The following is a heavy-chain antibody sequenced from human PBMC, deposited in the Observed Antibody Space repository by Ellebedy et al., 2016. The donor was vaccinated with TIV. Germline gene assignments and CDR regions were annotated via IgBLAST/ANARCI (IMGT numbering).Heavy chain of an antibody. CDR1: GFTFSTYG. V-gene: IGHV3-30*18. CDR2: MLYDGSDE. CDR3: AKDLGRWLQYFDY. Sequence: PGGSLRLSCTASGFTFSTYGVHRVRQAPGKGLEWVAGMLYDGSDEYYADSVKGRFTISRDNSKNTLYLQMNSLRAEDTAVYYCAKDLGRWLQYFDYWGQGILVTVSS. D-gene: IGHD5-24*01. J-gene: IGHJ4*02.